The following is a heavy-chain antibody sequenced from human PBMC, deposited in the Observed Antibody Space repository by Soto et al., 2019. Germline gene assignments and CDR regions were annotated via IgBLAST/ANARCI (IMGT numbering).Heavy chain of an antibody. J-gene: IGHJ6*02. Sequence: QVQLVQSGSEVKKPGASVKVSCKASGYTFTSDDITWVRQATGQGLEWMGWMNRNSGNTGYAQKFQGRVTMTRNSSIVTAYMELSSLRSEYTPVYYCARERRLVIAGMDVWGQGTTVTVSS. D-gene: IGHD2-21*01. CDR1: GYTFTSDD. CDR3: ARERRLVIAGMDV. V-gene: IGHV1-8*01. CDR2: MNRNSGNT.